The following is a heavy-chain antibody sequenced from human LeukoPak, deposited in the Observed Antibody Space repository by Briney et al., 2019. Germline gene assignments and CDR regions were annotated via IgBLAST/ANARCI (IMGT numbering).Heavy chain of an antibody. CDR2: IYYSGST. D-gene: IGHD3-10*01. CDR1: GGSIISSNYY. J-gene: IGHJ6*03. CDR3: ARGLVRGVIRLRYYYMDV. Sequence: SETLSLTCTVSGGSIISSNYYWAWIRQPPGKGLEWIGSIYYSGSTSYNPSLKSRVTISVDTSKNQFSLRLTSVTAADTAMYYCARGLVRGVIRLRYYYMDVWGKGTTVTVSS. V-gene: IGHV4-39*07.